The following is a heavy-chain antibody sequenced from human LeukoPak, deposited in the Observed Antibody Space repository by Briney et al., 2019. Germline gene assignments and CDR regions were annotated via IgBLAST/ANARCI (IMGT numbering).Heavy chain of an antibody. CDR2: IYYSGST. D-gene: IGHD3-3*01. CDR3: ARERSGSEIFARSFDI. V-gene: IGHV4-39*07. Sequence: SETLSLTCSVSGGSISSTSFYWGWIRQPPGKGLEWIGSIYYSGSTYFNPSLKSRVTISVDTSKNHFSLRLSSVTAADTAVYYCARERSGSEIFARSFDIWGQGTMVTVSS. J-gene: IGHJ3*02. CDR1: GGSISSTSFY.